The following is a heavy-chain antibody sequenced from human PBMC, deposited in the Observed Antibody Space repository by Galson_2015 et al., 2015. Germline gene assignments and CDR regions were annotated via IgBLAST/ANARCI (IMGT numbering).Heavy chain of an antibody. V-gene: IGHV3-15*01. J-gene: IGHJ6*03. CDR2: IKSKTDGGTT. CDR1: GFTFSNAW. CDR3: TTVERNYYYYYMDV. Sequence: SLRLSCAASGFTFSNAWMSWVRQAPGKGLEWVGRIKSKTDGGTTDYAAPVKGRFTISRDDSKNTLYLQMNSLKTEDTAVYYCTTVERNYYYYYMDVWGKGTTVTVSS. D-gene: IGHD5-24*01.